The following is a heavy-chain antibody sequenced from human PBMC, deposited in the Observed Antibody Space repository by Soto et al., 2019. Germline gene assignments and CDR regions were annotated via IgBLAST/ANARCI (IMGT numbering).Heavy chain of an antibody. CDR3: ARAIVTPGTYYIDV. D-gene: IGHD4-4*01. V-gene: IGHV3-66*01. Sequence: EVRLVESGGGLVQPGESLRLSREASGFTVGTNYISWVRQSPGKGLEWVSVIYAAGHTYYPDSVKGRFTISRDKSLNTVSLQMSSLRVDDTAVYYCARAIVTPGTYYIDVWGKGTTVTVSS. J-gene: IGHJ6*03. CDR2: IYAAGHT. CDR1: GFTVGTNY.